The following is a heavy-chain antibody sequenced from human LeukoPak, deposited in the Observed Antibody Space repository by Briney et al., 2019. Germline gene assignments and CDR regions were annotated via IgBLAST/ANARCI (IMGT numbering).Heavy chain of an antibody. CDR2: IYYSGTT. CDR3: ARAAGSGSYYFDN. CDR1: GGSISTYN. Sequence: SETLSLTCTVSGGSISTYNWSWIRQPPGKGLEWIGYIYYSGTTKYNPSLKSRVTISVDTSKNQFSLKLSSVTAADTAVYYCARAAGSGSYYFDNWGQGTLVTVAS. V-gene: IGHV4-59*01. D-gene: IGHD1-26*01. J-gene: IGHJ4*02.